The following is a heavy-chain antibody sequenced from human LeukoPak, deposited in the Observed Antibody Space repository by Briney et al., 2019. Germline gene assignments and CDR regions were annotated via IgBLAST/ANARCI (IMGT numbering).Heavy chain of an antibody. V-gene: IGHV3-23*01. CDR3: AKDRQAGDIVVVVAVIFDY. D-gene: IGHD2-15*01. Sequence: PEGSLRLSCAASGFTFSSYAMSWVRQAPGKGLEWVSAISGSGGSTYYADSVKGRFTISRDNSKNTLYLQMNSLRAGDTAVYYCAKDRQAGDIVVVVAVIFDYWGQGTLVTVSS. J-gene: IGHJ4*02. CDR2: ISGSGGST. CDR1: GFTFSSYA.